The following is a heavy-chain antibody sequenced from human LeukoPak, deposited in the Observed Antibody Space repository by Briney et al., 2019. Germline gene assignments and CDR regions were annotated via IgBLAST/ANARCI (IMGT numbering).Heavy chain of an antibody. CDR1: GFTFSSYA. J-gene: IGHJ4*02. CDR2: ISGTGAGT. Sequence: PGGSLRLSCAASGFTFSSYALSWVRQAPGTGLEWVSAISGTGAGTFYADSVKGRFTISRDNSKNTLYLQMNSLRAEDTAIYYCAKGSYYYDSSGSFYYFDFWGQGTLVTVSS. V-gene: IGHV3-23*01. D-gene: IGHD3-22*01. CDR3: AKGSYYYDSSGSFYYFDF.